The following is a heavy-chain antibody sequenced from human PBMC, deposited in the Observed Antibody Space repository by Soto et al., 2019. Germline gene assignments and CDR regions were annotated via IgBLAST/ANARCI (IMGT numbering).Heavy chain of an antibody. CDR1: GFTFSTYW. J-gene: IGHJ5*02. Sequence: EVQLVESGGGLVQPGGSLRLSCVASGFTFSTYWMHWVRQAPGKGLVWVSRISSDGTITNYADSVEGRFTISRDNARNTLYLQVNSLRAEVTAVYYCARDYWAQVDLWGQGTLVTVSS. CDR2: ISSDGTIT. CDR3: ARDYWAQVDL. V-gene: IGHV3-74*01. D-gene: IGHD2-8*02.